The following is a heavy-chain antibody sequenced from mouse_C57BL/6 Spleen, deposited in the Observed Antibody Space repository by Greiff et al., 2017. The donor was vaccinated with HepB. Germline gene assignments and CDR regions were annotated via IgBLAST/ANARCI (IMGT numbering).Heavy chain of an antibody. Sequence: QVQLKQPGAELVKPGASVKLSCKASGYTFTSYWMHWVKQRPGRGLEWIGRIDPNSGGTKYNEKFKSKATLTVDKPSSTAYMQLSSLTSEDSAVYYCASAYYSNYDAMDYWGQGTSVTVSS. CDR1: GYTFTSYW. CDR3: ASAYYSNYDAMDY. J-gene: IGHJ4*01. V-gene: IGHV1-72*01. CDR2: IDPNSGGT. D-gene: IGHD2-5*01.